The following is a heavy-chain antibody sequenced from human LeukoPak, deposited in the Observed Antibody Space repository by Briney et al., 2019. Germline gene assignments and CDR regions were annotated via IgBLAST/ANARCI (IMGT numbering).Heavy chain of an antibody. Sequence: SETLSLTCSVSGVSVSSTTYYWGWIRQPPGKGLEWIGSIYYSGSTYYNPSLKSRVTISVDTSKNQFSLKLSSVTAADTAVYYCARREYYYGSGSFSGWGQGTLVTVSS. CDR3: ARREYYYGSGSFSG. CDR2: IYYSGST. J-gene: IGHJ4*02. CDR1: GVSVSSTTYY. D-gene: IGHD3-10*01. V-gene: IGHV4-39*01.